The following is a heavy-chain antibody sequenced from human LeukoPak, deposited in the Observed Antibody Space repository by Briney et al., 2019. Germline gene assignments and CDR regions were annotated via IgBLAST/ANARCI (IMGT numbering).Heavy chain of an antibody. CDR3: ARVGYDSSGYSDC. CDR1: GFTFSNYW. V-gene: IGHV3-74*01. J-gene: IGHJ4*02. CDR2: INGDGSAT. Sequence: PGGSLRLSCAASGFTFSNYWMYWVRQAPGKGLVCVSRINGDGSATVYADSVKGRFTISRDNAKNTLYLQMNSLRAEDTAVYYCARVGYDSSGYSDCWGQGTLVTVSS. D-gene: IGHD3-22*01.